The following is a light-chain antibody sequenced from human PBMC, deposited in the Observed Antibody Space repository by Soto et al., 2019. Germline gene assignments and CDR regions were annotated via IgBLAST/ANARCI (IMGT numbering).Light chain of an antibody. Sequence: EIVMTQSPATLSVSPGERATLSCRASQSVSSNLAWYQQKPGQAPRLLIYCASTRATCIPARFSGSGSGTEFTLTISSLQSEDFAVYYCQQYNNCPPWTFGQGTKVEIK. CDR2: CAS. CDR3: QQYNNCPPWT. CDR1: QSVSSN. V-gene: IGKV3-15*01. J-gene: IGKJ1*01.